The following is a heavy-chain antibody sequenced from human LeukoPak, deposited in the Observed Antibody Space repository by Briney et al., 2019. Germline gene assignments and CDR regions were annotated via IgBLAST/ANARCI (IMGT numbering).Heavy chain of an antibody. CDR3: ARDYADYVGYFFFDY. V-gene: IGHV3-23*01. J-gene: IGHJ4*02. Sequence: GGSLRLSCAASGFTFNNYAMNWVRQAPEKGLEWVSSISGGGETTYYADSAKGRFTISRDNSQNTLYLQMNSLRAEDTAVYHCARDYADYVGYFFFDYWGQGTLVTVSS. CDR2: ISGGGETT. D-gene: IGHD4-17*01. CDR1: GFTFNNYA.